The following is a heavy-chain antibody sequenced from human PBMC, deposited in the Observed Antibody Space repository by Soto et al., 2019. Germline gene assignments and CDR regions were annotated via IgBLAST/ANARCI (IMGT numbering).Heavy chain of an antibody. CDR3: AREGIAVAGTEVDY. CDR2: ISYDGSNK. Sequence: GGSLRLSCAASGFTFSSYAMPWVRQAPGKGLEWVAVISYDGSNKYYADSVKGRFTISRDNSKNTLYLQMNSLRAEDTAVYYCAREGIAVAGTEVDYWGQGT. D-gene: IGHD6-19*01. CDR1: GFTFSSYA. V-gene: IGHV3-30-3*01. J-gene: IGHJ4*02.